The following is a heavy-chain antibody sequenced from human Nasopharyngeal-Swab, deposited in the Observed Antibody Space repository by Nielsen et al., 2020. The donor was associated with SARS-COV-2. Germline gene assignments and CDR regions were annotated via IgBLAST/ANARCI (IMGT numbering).Heavy chain of an antibody. V-gene: IGHV1-69*01. J-gene: IGHJ4*02. D-gene: IGHD3-10*01. Sequence: WVRQAPGQGLEWMGGIIPIFGTANYAQKFQGRVTITADEFTSTAYMELSSLRSEDTAVYYCASSAIWFGEFPFDYWGQGTLVTVSS. CDR3: ASSAIWFGEFPFDY. CDR2: IIPIFGTA.